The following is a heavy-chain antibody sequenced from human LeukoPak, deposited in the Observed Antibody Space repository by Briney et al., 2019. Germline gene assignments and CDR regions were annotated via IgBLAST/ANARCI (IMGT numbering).Heavy chain of an antibody. CDR2: IYYSGST. V-gene: IGHV4-39*01. Sequence: PSETLSLTCTVSGGSISSSSYYWGWIRQPPGKGLEWIGSIYYSGSTYYNPSLKSRVTISVDTSKNQFSLKLSSVTAADTAVYYCARQNVYDRRVVPAAIYYWGQGTLVTVSS. CDR3: ARQNVYDRRVVPAAIYY. J-gene: IGHJ4*02. CDR1: GGSISSSSYY. D-gene: IGHD2-2*02.